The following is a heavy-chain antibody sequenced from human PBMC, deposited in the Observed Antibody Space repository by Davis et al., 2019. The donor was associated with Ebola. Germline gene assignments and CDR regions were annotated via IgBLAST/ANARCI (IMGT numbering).Heavy chain of an antibody. D-gene: IGHD2-2*01. J-gene: IGHJ5*02. Sequence: GESLKISCTDSGNSFTSHWIGWVRQLPGKGLEWMGIIYTGDSDTRYSPSFQGQVTFSVDKSIRTAYLHWNSLKASDTATYYCARQGTTSWDTRGQGTLVTVSS. V-gene: IGHV5-51*01. CDR3: ARQGTTSWDT. CDR1: GNSFTSHW. CDR2: IYTGDSDT.